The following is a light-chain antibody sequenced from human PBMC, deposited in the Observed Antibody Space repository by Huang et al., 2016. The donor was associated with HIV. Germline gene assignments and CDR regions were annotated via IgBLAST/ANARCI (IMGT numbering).Light chain of an antibody. CDR3: HQYNDWPQT. CDR2: GAS. Sequence: EIVMTQSPASLSVSPGERVILSCRASQTVSINLAWYQQKPGQVPRLLIFGASTRAAGVPARFGGSGSGTGFTLTISSLQSEDSAIYYCHQYNDWPQTFGQGTKLEIK. V-gene: IGKV3-15*01. J-gene: IGKJ2*01. CDR1: QTVSIN.